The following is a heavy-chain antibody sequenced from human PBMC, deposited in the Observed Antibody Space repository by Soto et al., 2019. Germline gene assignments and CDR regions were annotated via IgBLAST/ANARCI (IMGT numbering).Heavy chain of an antibody. Sequence: EVQLLESGGGLVQPGGSLRLSCATSGFTFTSYAMTWVRQAPGMGLEWVAVINYIGRTTFHAQSVKGRFTISRDNSMNTGFLQIDRPTAEDTAAEYCVKQRGSGKTYYYDMDVWGLGTTVIVSS. D-gene: IGHD3-10*01. CDR3: VKQRGSGKTYYYDMDV. J-gene: IGHJ6*02. CDR2: INYIGRTT. CDR1: GFTFTSYA. V-gene: IGHV3-23*01.